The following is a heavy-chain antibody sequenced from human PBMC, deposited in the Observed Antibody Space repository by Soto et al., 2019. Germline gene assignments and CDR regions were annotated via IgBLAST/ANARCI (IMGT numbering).Heavy chain of an antibody. V-gene: IGHV3-23*01. Sequence: EVQLMESGGGVARPGGSLRLSCATSGFTFSSNSMNWVRQVPGKRLEWVSRIGAGDDTTYYTDYGEGRFTISRDDSKGTLYLQMNSLKVEDTAIYFCVLRAGDYWGQGTLVTVSS. D-gene: IGHD3-9*01. J-gene: IGHJ4*02. CDR2: IGAGDDTT. CDR3: VLRAGDY. CDR1: GFTFSSNS.